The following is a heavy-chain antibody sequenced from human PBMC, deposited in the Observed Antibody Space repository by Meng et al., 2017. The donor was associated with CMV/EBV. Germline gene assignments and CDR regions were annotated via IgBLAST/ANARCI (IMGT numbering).Heavy chain of an antibody. CDR1: GSTFTSYY. V-gene: IGHV1-46*01. D-gene: IGHD2-15*01. CDR3: ARAISGLGGWFDP. Sequence: MASGSTFTSYYMHWVRQAPGQGLEWMGIINPSGGSTSYAQKFQGRVTMTRDTSTSTVYMELSSLRSEDTAVYYCARAISGLGGWFDPWGQGTLVTVSS. CDR2: INPSGGST. J-gene: IGHJ5*02.